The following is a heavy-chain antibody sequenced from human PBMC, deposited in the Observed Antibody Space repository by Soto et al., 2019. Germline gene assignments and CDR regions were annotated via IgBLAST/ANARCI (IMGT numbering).Heavy chain of an antibody. CDR1: GFTFSSYS. J-gene: IGHJ6*02. CDR3: ARTQTNVLRFLEWLSHGYYYGMDV. D-gene: IGHD3-3*01. Sequence: EVQLVESGGGLVKPGGSLRLSCAASGFTFSSYSMNWVRQAPGKGLEWVSSISSSSSYIYYADSVKGRFTISRDNAKNSLYQQMNSLRAEDTAVDYCARTQTNVLRFLEWLSHGYYYGMDVWGQGTTVTVSS. CDR2: ISSSSSYI. V-gene: IGHV3-21*01.